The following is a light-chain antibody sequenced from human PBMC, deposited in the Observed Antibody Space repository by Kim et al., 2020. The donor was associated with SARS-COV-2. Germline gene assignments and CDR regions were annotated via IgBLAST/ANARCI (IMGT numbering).Light chain of an antibody. V-gene: IGLV6-57*03. CDR1: SGSIASNY. J-gene: IGLJ3*02. CDR2: EDN. Sequence: VTTSSAPRSGSIASNYVQWYQQRPGSAPTTVIYEDNQRPSGVPDRFSGSIDSSSNSASLTISGLKTEDEADYYCQSYDSSTLNWVFGGGTQLTVL. CDR3: QSYDSSTLNWV.